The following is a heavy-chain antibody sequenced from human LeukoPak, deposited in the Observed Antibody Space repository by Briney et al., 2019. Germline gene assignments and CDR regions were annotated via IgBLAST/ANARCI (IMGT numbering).Heavy chain of an antibody. CDR3: GAVATTAYY. Sequence: GGSLRLSCAASGFTFSSYAMSWVRQAPGKGLEWVGRIKSKTDGGTADYAAPVKGRFTISRDDSKNTLYLQVNSLKTEDTAVYYCGAVATTAYYWGQGTLVTVSS. V-gene: IGHV3-15*01. D-gene: IGHD6-19*01. J-gene: IGHJ4*02. CDR2: IKSKTDGGTA. CDR1: GFTFSSYA.